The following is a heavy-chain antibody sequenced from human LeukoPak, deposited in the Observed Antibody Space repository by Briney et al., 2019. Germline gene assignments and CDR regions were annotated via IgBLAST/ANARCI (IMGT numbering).Heavy chain of an antibody. J-gene: IGHJ4*02. CDR1: GGSVSSGSYY. D-gene: IGHD1-26*01. V-gene: IGHV4-39*07. Sequence: SETLSLTCTVSGGSVSSGSYYWGWIRQPPGKGLEWIGNIYYSGSTYYNPSLKSRITISVETSKNQFSLKLSSVTAADTAVYYCARDGRFPPEVLPRYFDYWGQGTLVTVSS. CDR2: IYYSGST. CDR3: ARDGRFPPEVLPRYFDY.